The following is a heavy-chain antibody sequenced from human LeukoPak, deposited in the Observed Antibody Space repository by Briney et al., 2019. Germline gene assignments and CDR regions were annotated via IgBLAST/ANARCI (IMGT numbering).Heavy chain of an antibody. Sequence: PGGSLRLSCAASGFTFSSYGMHWVRQAPGKGLEGVAFIRYDGSNKYYADSVKGRFTISRDNSKNTLYLQMNSLRAEDTAVYYCAKDHTDFWSGYLYYYYYMDVWGKGTTVTVSS. D-gene: IGHD3-3*01. J-gene: IGHJ6*03. CDR2: IRYDGSNK. V-gene: IGHV3-30*02. CDR3: AKDHTDFWSGYLYYYYYMDV. CDR1: GFTFSSYG.